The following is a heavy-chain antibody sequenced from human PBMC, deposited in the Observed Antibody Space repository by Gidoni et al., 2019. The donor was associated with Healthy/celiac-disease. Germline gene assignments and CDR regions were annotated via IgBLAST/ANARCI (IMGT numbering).Heavy chain of an antibody. CDR2: ISYDGSNK. CDR3: AKDGGVYDFWSGYYRLSNTDY. V-gene: IGHV3-30*18. CDR1: GFSFSSCA. D-gene: IGHD3-3*01. Sequence: QVQLVESGGGVVQPGRSLSLYCASSGFSFSSCAMLSVRQATGKGLEWVAVISYDGSNKYNADSVKGRFTISRDNSKNTLYLQMNSLRAEDTAGYYCAKDGGVYDFWSGYYRLSNTDYWGQGTLVTVSS. J-gene: IGHJ4*02.